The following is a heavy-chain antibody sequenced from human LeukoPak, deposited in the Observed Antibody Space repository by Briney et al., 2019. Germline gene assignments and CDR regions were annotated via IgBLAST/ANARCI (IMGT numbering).Heavy chain of an antibody. CDR3: AKDPEIESSGSYYFDY. V-gene: IGHV3-9*01. CDR1: GFTFDDYA. J-gene: IGHJ4*02. D-gene: IGHD1-26*01. CDR2: ISWNSGSI. Sequence: GGSLRLSCAASGFTFDDYAMHWVRQAPGKGLEWVSGISWNSGSIGYADSVKGRFTISRDNAKNSLYLQMNSLRAEDTALYYCAKDPEIESSGSYYFDYWGQGTLVTVSS.